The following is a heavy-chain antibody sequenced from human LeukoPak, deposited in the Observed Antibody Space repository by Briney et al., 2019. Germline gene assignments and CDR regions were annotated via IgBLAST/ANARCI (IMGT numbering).Heavy chain of an antibody. CDR3: ARVSSYGSGSYYNPWIDY. V-gene: IGHV3-7*01. Sequence: GGSLRLSCAASGFTFSAYWMSWVRQAPGKGLEWVANIKQDGNEKYYADSVKGRFTISRDNAKNSLYLQMNSLRAEDTAVYYCARVSSYGSGSYYNPWIDYWGQGTLVTVSS. CDR1: GFTFSAYW. J-gene: IGHJ4*02. D-gene: IGHD3-10*01. CDR2: IKQDGNEK.